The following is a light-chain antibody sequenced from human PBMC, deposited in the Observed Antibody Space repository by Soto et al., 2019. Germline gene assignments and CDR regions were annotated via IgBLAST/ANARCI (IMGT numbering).Light chain of an antibody. CDR1: QSVGSQ. V-gene: IGKV3-11*01. CDR2: DAS. CDR3: QQTYTTPQT. Sequence: EVVLTQSPATLSLTPGERATLSCRASQSVGSQLGWYQQSPGQAPRLLIYDASNRAPGIPARFSGGGSGTDFSLTISNLEPEDFEAYYCQQTYTTPQTFGQGTKVEIK. J-gene: IGKJ1*01.